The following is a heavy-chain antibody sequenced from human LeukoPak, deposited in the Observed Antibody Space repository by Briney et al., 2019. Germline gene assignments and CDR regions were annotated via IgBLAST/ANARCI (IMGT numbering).Heavy chain of an antibody. D-gene: IGHD2-15*01. CDR1: GGSISSYY. CDR3: ARSHCSGGSCYKYYFDY. V-gene: IGHV4-4*07. CDR2: IYTSGST. Sequence: SETLSLTCTVSGGSISSYYWSWIRQPAGKGLERIGRIYTSGSTNYNPSLKGRVTMSVDTSKNQFSLKLSSVTAADTAVYYCARSHCSGGSCYKYYFDYWGQGTLVTVSS. J-gene: IGHJ4*02.